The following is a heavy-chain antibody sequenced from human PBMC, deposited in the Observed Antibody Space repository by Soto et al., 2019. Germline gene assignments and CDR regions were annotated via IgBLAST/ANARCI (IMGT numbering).Heavy chain of an antibody. CDR3: ARDTAMSKNYYYYGMDV. V-gene: IGHV1-18*01. Sequence: QVQLVQSGAEVKKPGASVKVSCKASGYTFTSYGISWVRQAPGQGLEWMGWISAYNGNTNYAQKLQGRVTMTTDTSTSTGYMELRSLRSDDTAVYYCARDTAMSKNYYYYGMDVWGQGTTVTVSS. CDR1: GYTFTSYG. CDR2: ISAYNGNT. J-gene: IGHJ6*02. D-gene: IGHD5-18*01.